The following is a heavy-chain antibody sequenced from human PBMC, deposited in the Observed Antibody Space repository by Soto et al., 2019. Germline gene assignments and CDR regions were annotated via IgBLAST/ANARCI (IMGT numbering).Heavy chain of an antibody. CDR1: GGTFSSYT. D-gene: IGHD3-10*01. CDR2: IIPILGIA. Sequence: GASVKVSCKASGGTFSSYTISWVRQAPGQGLEWMGRIIPILGIANYAQKFQGRVTITADKSTSTAYMELSSLRSEDTAVYYCARDLLSYYNAVPTLDYWGQGTLVTVSS. CDR3: ARDLLSYYNAVPTLDY. J-gene: IGHJ4*02. V-gene: IGHV1-69*04.